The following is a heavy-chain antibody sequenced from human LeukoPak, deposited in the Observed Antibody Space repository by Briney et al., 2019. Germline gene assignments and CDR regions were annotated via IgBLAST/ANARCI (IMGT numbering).Heavy chain of an antibody. CDR1: GFTFSSYG. CDR3: ARAEGSDYYYYYMDV. J-gene: IGHJ6*03. CDR2: IRYDGSNK. Sequence: GGSLRLSCAASGFTFSSYGMHWVRQAPGKGLEWVAFIRYDGSNKYYADSVKGRFTISGDNSKNTLYLQMNSLRAEDTAVYYCARAEGSDYYYYYMDVWGKGTTVTVSS. V-gene: IGHV3-30*02.